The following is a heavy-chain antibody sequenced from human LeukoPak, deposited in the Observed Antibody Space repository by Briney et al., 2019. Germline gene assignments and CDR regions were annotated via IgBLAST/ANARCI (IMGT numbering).Heavy chain of an antibody. V-gene: IGHV1-24*01. J-gene: IGHJ5*02. CDR1: GYTLTELS. CDR3: ATMDYDILTGYPLGFDP. D-gene: IGHD3-9*01. CDR2: FDPQDGET. Sequence: ASVKVSCKVSGYTLTELSMRWVRQAPGKGLEWMGGFDPQDGETIYAQKFQSRVTMTEDTSTDTAYMELSSLRSEDTAVYYCATMDYDILTGYPLGFDPWGQGTLVTVSS.